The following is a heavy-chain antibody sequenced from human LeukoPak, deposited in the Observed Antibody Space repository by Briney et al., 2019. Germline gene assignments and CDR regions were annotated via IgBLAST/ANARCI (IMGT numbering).Heavy chain of an antibody. J-gene: IGHJ4*02. D-gene: IGHD2-2*01. V-gene: IGHV1-69*04. Sequence: SVKVSCKASGGTFSSYAISWVRQAPGQGLEWMGRIIPILGIANYAQKFQGRVTITADKSTSTAYMELSSLRSEDTAVYYCATHPKRYCSSTSCYHAGSFDYWGQGTLVTVSS. CDR2: IIPILGIA. CDR1: GGTFSSYA. CDR3: ATHPKRYCSSTSCYHAGSFDY.